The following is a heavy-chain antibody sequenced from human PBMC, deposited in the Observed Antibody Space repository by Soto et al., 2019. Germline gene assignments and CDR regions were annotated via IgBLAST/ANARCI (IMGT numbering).Heavy chain of an antibody. CDR2: IIPIFGTA. CDR3: ARVSYDFGSGQADYGMDV. J-gene: IGHJ6*02. Sequence: SVKVSCKASGGTFSSYAISWVRQAPGQGLEWMGGIIPIFGTANYAQKFQGRVTITADESTSTAYMELSSLRSEDTAVYYCARVSYDFGSGQADYGMDVWGQGTTVTVPS. V-gene: IGHV1-69*13. CDR1: GGTFSSYA. D-gene: IGHD3-3*01.